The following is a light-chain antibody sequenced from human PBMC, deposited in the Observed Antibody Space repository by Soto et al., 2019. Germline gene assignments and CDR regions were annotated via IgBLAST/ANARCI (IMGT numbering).Light chain of an antibody. V-gene: IGLV2-8*01. Sequence: QSALTQPPSASGSPGQSVTISCTVTSGDIDNYNYVSWYLQHPGKAPKLLIFEVTKRPSGVPDRFSGSKSGDTAFLTVSGLQADDEADYYCSSYVGSNNFVFGTGTKVTVL. CDR3: SSYVGSNNFV. J-gene: IGLJ1*01. CDR1: SGDIDNYNY. CDR2: EVT.